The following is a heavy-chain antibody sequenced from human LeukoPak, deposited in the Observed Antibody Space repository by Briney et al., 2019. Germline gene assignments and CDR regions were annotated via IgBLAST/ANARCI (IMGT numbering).Heavy chain of an antibody. V-gene: IGHV3-30*18. Sequence: GGSLRLFCAASGFTFSSYGMHWVRQAPGKGLEWVAVISYDGSNKYYADSVKGRFTISRDNSKNTLYLQMNSLRAEDTAVYYCAKDPYDYGDYVPDYWGQGTLVTVSS. CDR2: ISYDGSNK. CDR1: GFTFSSYG. D-gene: IGHD4-17*01. J-gene: IGHJ4*02. CDR3: AKDPYDYGDYVPDY.